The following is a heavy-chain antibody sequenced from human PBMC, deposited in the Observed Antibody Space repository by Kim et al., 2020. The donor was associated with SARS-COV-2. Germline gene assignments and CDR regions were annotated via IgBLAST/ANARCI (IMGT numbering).Heavy chain of an antibody. CDR3: ARDGGIAAAGTPSFDP. Sequence: SVKVSCRASGGTFSSYAISWVRQAPGQGLEWMGGIIPIFGTANYAQKFQGRVTITADESTSTAYMELSSLRSEDTAVHYCARDGGIAAAGTPSFDPWGQGPPVTVSS. D-gene: IGHD6-13*01. CDR2: IIPIFGTA. CDR1: GGTFSSYA. J-gene: IGHJ5*02. V-gene: IGHV1-69*13.